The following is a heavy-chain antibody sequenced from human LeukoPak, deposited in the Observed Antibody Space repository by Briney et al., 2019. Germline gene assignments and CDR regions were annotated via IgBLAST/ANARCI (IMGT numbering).Heavy chain of an antibody. D-gene: IGHD2-21*02. J-gene: IGHJ4*02. V-gene: IGHV4-31*03. CDR2: IYYSGST. Sequence: PSETLSLTCTVSGGSISSGGYYWSWIRQHPGKGLEWIGYIYYSGSTYYNPSLKSRVTISVDTSKNQFSLQLNSVTPEDTAVYYCARDRVVTGILDYWGQGTLVTVSS. CDR3: ARDRVVTGILDY. CDR1: GGSISSGGYY.